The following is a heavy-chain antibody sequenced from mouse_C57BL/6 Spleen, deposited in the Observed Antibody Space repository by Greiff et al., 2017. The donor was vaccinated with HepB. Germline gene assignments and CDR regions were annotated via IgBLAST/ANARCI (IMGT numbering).Heavy chain of an antibody. V-gene: IGHV1-15*01. CDR3: TRNNLGPYYFDY. CDR1: GYTFTDYE. Sequence: QVQLKQSGAELVRPGASVTLSCKASGYTFTDYEMHWVKQTPVHGLEWIGAIDPETGGTAYNQKFKGKAILTADKSSSTAYMELRSLTSEDSAVYYCTRNNLGPYYFDYGGQGTTLTVSS. J-gene: IGHJ2*01. D-gene: IGHD6-1*01. CDR2: IDPETGGT.